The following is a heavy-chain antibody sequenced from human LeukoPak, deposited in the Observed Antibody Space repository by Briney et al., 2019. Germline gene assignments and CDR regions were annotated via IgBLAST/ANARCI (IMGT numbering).Heavy chain of an antibody. V-gene: IGHV1-69*13. CDR2: IIPIFGTA. D-gene: IGHD6-6*01. J-gene: IGHJ5*02. Sequence: SVKVSCKASGGTFSSYAISWVRQAPGQGLEWMGGIIPIFGTANYAQKFQGRVTIAADESTSTAYMELSSLRSEDTAVYYCARDEYSSSSWFDPWGQGTLVTVSS. CDR3: ARDEYSSSSWFDP. CDR1: GGTFSSYA.